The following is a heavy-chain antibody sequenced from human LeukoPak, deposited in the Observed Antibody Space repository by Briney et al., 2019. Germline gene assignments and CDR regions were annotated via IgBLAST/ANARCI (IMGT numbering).Heavy chain of an antibody. Sequence: SETLSLTCTVSDGSITYNYWGWIRQPAGKGLEWIGRIYRSGRTNFNPSLKSRVTMSVDTSKNQFSLQLNSVTAADTAVYYCAGLRSNYYYMDVWGKGTTVTVSS. CDR3: AGLRSNYYYMDV. D-gene: IGHD3-16*01. CDR2: IYRSGRT. CDR1: DGSITYNY. J-gene: IGHJ6*03. V-gene: IGHV4-4*07.